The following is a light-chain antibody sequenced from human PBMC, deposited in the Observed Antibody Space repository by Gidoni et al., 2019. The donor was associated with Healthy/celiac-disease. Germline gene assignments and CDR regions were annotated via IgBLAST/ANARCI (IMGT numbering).Light chain of an antibody. V-gene: IGKV1-39*01. CDR1: QSISSY. J-gene: IGKJ1*01. CDR2: AAS. Sequence: DIQMTQSPPSLSESVGDRVTITCRASQSISSYLNWYQQKPGKAPKLLIYAASSLQSGVPSRFSGSGSGTDFTLTISSLQPEDFATYYCQQSYSTPRTFGQGTKVEIK. CDR3: QQSYSTPRT.